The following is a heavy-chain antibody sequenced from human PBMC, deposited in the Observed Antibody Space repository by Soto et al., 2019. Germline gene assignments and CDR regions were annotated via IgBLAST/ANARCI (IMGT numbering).Heavy chain of an antibody. V-gene: IGHV4-59*02. Sequence: QMQLQASGPGLVKPSETLSLTCNVSGASVSHGYWSWIRQPPGKGLEWIGFMYFGGSFNYNPSLTSRATISVETSKTRFSMKLPSVTASDTAVYYCARSYHDSTGFAVDPWGQGTLVTVSS. J-gene: IGHJ5*02. CDR1: GASVSHGY. CDR2: MYFGGSF. D-gene: IGHD3-22*01. CDR3: ARSYHDSTGFAVDP.